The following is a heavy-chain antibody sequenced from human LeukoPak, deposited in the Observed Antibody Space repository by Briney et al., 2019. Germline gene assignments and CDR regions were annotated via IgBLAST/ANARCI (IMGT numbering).Heavy chain of an antibody. V-gene: IGHV3-74*01. CDR1: GFTFSSYW. CDR2: INTDGSST. J-gene: IGHJ4*02. Sequence: GGSLRLSCAASGFTFSSYWMHWVRQAPGKGLVWVSRINTDGSSTSYADSVKGRFTISRDSANNTLYLQMNSLRAEDTAVYYCARGPGQQPAWIDYWSQGTLVTVSS. D-gene: IGHD6-13*01. CDR3: ARGPGQQPAWIDY.